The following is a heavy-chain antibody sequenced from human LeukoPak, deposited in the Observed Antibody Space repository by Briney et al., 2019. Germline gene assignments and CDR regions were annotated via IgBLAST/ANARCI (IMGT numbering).Heavy chain of an antibody. V-gene: IGHV5-51*01. Sequence: GESLKISCKGSGYSFTSYWIGWVRQMPGKDLEWVGIIYPSDSDTRYSPSFQGQVTISADKSISTAYLQWRSLKSSDTAMYYCARRSSGWSFNYWGQGALVTVSS. CDR2: IYPSDSDT. CDR1: GYSFTSYW. CDR3: ARRSSGWSFNY. J-gene: IGHJ4*02. D-gene: IGHD6-19*01.